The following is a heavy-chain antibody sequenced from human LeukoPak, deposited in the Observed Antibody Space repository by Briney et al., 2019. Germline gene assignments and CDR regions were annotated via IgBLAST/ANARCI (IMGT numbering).Heavy chain of an antibody. J-gene: IGHJ4*02. Sequence: ASVKVSCKVSGYTLTELSMHWVRQAPGKGLEWMGGFDPEDGETIYAQKFQGRVTITRDTSASTAYMELSSLRSEDTAVYYCARSYYYDSNGYFDYWGQGTLVTVSS. V-gene: IGHV1-24*01. CDR2: FDPEDGET. CDR1: GYTLTELS. CDR3: ARSYYYDSNGYFDY. D-gene: IGHD3-22*01.